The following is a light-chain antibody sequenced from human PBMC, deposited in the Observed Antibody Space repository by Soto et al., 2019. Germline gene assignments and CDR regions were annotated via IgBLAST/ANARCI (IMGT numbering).Light chain of an antibody. CDR2: EVS. CDR3: SSYTSSSTYV. V-gene: IGLV2-14*01. Sequence: QSVLTQPASVSGSPGQSITISCTGTSSDVGGYNYVSWYQLHPGKAPKLMIYEVSYRPSGVSNRFSGSKSGNTASLTISGLQAEDEADYYCSSYTSSSTYVFGTGTKLTVL. CDR1: SSDVGGYNY. J-gene: IGLJ1*01.